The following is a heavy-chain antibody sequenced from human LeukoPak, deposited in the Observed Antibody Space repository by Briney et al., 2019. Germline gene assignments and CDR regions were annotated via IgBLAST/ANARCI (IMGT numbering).Heavy chain of an antibody. CDR1: GGSISSYY. J-gene: IGHJ4*02. D-gene: IGHD6-19*01. CDR2: MYYSGST. CDR3: ARDHSGWYDY. V-gene: IGHV4-59*01. Sequence: SETLSLTCTVAGGSISSYYWSWIRQPPGEWLGWIGYMYYSGSTNYNPSLKSRVTISVDTSKNQFSLKLSSVTAADTAVYYYARDHSGWYDYWGQGTLVTVSS.